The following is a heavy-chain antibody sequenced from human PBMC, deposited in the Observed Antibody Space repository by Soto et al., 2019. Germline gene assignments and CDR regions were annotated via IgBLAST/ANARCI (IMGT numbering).Heavy chain of an antibody. J-gene: IGHJ4*02. D-gene: IGHD4-17*01. V-gene: IGHV1-18*01. Sequence: ASVKVSCKASGYTFSSYGIIWVRQAPGQGLEWMGWISPYNGNTNCAQKFQGRVTMTTDRSTSTTYMDLRSLRSDDTAFYYCATTVERDYLDYWGQGTLVTVSS. CDR3: ATTVERDYLDY. CDR2: ISPYNGNT. CDR1: GYTFSSYG.